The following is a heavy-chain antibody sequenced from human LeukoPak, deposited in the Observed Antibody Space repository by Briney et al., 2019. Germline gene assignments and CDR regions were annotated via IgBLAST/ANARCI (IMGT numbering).Heavy chain of an antibody. D-gene: IGHD3-16*01. Sequence: SETLSLTCTVSGGSISSYYWSWIRQPPGKGLEWTGYIYYSGSTNYNPSLKSRVTISVDTSKNQFSLKLSSVTAADTAVYYCARSRRGGYYFDYWGQGTLVTVSS. J-gene: IGHJ4*02. V-gene: IGHV4-59*08. CDR3: ARSRRGGYYFDY. CDR2: IYYSGST. CDR1: GGSISSYY.